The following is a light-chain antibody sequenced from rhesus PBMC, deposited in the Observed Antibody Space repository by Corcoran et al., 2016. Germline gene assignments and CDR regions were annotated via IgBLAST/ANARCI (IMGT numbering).Light chain of an antibody. CDR1: QGMSKY. CDR3: PRHTTCPWA. J-gene: IGKJ1*01. Sequence: DIQMTQSPSPLTASVGDTVTMTCQASQGMSKYLAWYQQKQGKAPNLLIYDASTLQSGVPSRFSGSGSGPEFTLTVSSLQPEYFATSCFPRHTTCPWAFGLWAKVGIK. CDR2: DAS. V-gene: IGKV1-25*01.